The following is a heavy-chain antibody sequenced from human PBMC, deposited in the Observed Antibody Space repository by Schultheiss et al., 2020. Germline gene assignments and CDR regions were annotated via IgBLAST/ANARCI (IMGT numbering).Heavy chain of an antibody. Sequence: SETLSLTCAVYGGSFSGYYWSWIRQPPGKGLEWIGSIYYSGSTYYNPSLKSRVTISVDTSKNQFSLKLSSVTAADTAVYYCASQAGGSYAGDYYYGMDVWGQGTTVTVSS. CDR3: ASQAGGSYAGDYYYGMDV. V-gene: IGHV4-34*01. CDR2: IYYSGST. D-gene: IGHD1-26*01. J-gene: IGHJ6*02. CDR1: GGSFSGYY.